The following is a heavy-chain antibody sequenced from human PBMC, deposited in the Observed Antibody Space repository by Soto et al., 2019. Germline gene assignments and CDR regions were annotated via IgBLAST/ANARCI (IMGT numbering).Heavy chain of an antibody. J-gene: IGHJ4*02. V-gene: IGHV4-38-2*01. CDR3: VRVAGSASWYVTDS. Sequence: SETLSLTCAVSGYSISSGYYWGWIRQPPGKGLEWLGTTYYGASSYYNPSLRSRITILLDASTNQLSLKLRSVTAADTAVYFCVRVAGSASWYVTDSWGQGILVTVSS. D-gene: IGHD6-13*01. CDR2: TYYGASS. CDR1: GYSISSGYY.